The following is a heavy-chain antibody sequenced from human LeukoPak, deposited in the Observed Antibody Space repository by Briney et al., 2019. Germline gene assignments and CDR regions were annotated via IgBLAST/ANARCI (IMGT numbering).Heavy chain of an antibody. D-gene: IGHD3-22*01. V-gene: IGHV3-53*01. J-gene: IGHJ4*02. Sequence: PGGSLRLSCAASGFTVSSNYMSWVRQAPGKGLEWVSVIYSGGSTYYADSVKGRFTISRDNSKNTLYLQMNSLRAEDTAVYYCARDTPHYYDSSGYIIWGKGTLVTVSS. CDR1: GFTVSSNY. CDR3: ARDTPHYYDSSGYII. CDR2: IYSGGST.